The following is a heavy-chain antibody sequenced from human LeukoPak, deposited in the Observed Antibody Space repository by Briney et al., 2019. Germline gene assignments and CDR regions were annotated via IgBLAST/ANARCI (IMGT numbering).Heavy chain of an antibody. J-gene: IGHJ4*02. CDR2: IIPFVGPA. D-gene: IGHD4-17*01. CDR1: GGTFNTYG. Sequence: GSSVKVSCKASGGTFNTYGFNWVRQAPGQGLEWMGGIIPFVGPAKYAQSFQGRVTITAAESTSTAYMELSSLTSEDTAMYFCARVLRYASPYFDIWGQGTLVTVSS. V-gene: IGHV1-69*01. CDR3: ARVLRYASPYFDI.